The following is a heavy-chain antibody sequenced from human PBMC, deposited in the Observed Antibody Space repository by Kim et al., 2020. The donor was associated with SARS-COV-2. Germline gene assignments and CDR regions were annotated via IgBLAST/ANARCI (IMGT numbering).Heavy chain of an antibody. V-gene: IGHV3-30-3*01. D-gene: IGHD3-3*01. CDR3: ASGFWSHPRFDY. CDR1: GFTFSSYA. Sequence: GGSLRLSCAASGFTFSSYAMHWVRQAPGKGLEWVAVISYDGSNKYYADSVKGRFTISRDNSKNTLYLQMNSLRAEDTAVYYCASGFWSHPRFDYWGQGTLVTVSS. J-gene: IGHJ4*02. CDR2: ISYDGSNK.